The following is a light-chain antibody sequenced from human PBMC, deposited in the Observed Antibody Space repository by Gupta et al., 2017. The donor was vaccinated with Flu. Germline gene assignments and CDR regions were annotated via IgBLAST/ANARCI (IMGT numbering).Light chain of an antibody. CDR2: VVS. CDR3: MQGAHWPFA. Sequence: PALVPLSPVASTSLSSLVCNSVSTILPWYQQKPGQSPRLLIYVVSHRDTGIPARFSGSGSGTEFTLTISSLQSEDFGVYFCMQGAHWPFAFGHGTKVDIK. V-gene: IGKV3-15*01. CDR1: NSVSTI. J-gene: IGKJ3*01.